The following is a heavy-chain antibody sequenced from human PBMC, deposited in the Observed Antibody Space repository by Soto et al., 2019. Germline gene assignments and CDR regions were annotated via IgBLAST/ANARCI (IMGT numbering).Heavy chain of an antibody. CDR3: ARDRGEGTIFDY. V-gene: IGHV3-30-3*01. CDR1: GFTFSSYA. J-gene: IGHJ4*02. Sequence: HPGGSLRLSCAASGFTFSSYAMHWVRQAPGKGLEWVAVISYDGSNKYYADSVKGRFTISRDNSKNTLYLQMNSLRAEDTAVYYCARDRGEGTIFDYWGQGTLVTVSS. CDR2: ISYDGSNK. D-gene: IGHD1-1*01.